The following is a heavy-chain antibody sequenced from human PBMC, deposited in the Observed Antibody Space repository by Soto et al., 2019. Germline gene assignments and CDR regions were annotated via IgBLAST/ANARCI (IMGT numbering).Heavy chain of an antibody. J-gene: IGHJ6*02. CDR1: GFSLSNARMA. CDR3: ARLTLIRGELINYSYGMDV. Sequence: QVTLKESGPVMVKATETLAVTCTVSGFSLSNARMAVSWIRQPPGKALEWLAHIFSTDEKSYIASLKTRLSISRDTSRSQVVLTMPDLYPLDTATYYCARLTLIRGELINYSYGMDVWGLGTTVTVSS. D-gene: IGHD3-10*01. CDR2: IFSTDEK. V-gene: IGHV2-26*01.